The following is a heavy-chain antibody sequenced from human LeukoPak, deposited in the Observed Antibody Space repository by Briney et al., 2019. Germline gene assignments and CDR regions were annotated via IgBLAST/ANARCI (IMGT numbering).Heavy chain of an antibody. D-gene: IGHD3-22*01. Sequence: SQTLSLTCTVSGASISSYYWSWIRQPPGEGLEWIGYIYYSGSTNYNPSLKSRVTISVDTSKNQFSLKLSSVTAADTAMYYCARARYYYDSSGYPYYFDYWGQGTLVTVSS. CDR1: GASISSYY. V-gene: IGHV4-59*01. CDR3: ARARYYYDSSGYPYYFDY. CDR2: IYYSGST. J-gene: IGHJ4*02.